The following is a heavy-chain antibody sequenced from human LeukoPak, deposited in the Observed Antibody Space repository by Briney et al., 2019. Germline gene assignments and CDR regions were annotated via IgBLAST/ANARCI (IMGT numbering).Heavy chain of an antibody. Sequence: GGSLRLSCAASGFTFSSYGMHWVRQAPGKGLEWVAVISYDGSNKYYADSVKGRFTISRDNSKNTLYLQMNSLRAEDTAVYYCAKGGTRTGYSSSWYLDYWGQGTLVTVSS. CDR2: ISYDGSNK. V-gene: IGHV3-30*18. J-gene: IGHJ4*02. D-gene: IGHD6-13*01. CDR3: AKGGTRTGYSSSWYLDY. CDR1: GFTFSSYG.